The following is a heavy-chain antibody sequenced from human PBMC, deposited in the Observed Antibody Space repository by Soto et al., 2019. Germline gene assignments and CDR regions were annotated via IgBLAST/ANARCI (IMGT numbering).Heavy chain of an antibody. J-gene: IGHJ3*02. CDR1: GGSISSYY. V-gene: IGHV4-59*01. CDR2: IYYSGST. D-gene: IGHD5-12*01. Sequence: SETLSLTCTVSGGSISSYYWSWIRQPPGKGLEWIGYIYYSGSTNYNPSLKSRVTISVDTSKNQFSLKLSSVTAADTAVYYCAREGGGYDGSAFDIWGQGTMVTVSS. CDR3: AREGGGYDGSAFDI.